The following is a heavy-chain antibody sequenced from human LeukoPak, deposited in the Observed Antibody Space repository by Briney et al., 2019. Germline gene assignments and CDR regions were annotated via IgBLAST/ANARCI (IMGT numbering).Heavy chain of an antibody. CDR3: ARVGSYYDSSGYWDY. CDR1: GYTFTSYG. V-gene: IGHV1-18*01. Sequence: GASVKVSCKASGYTFTSYGISWVRQAPGQGLEWMGGINAYNGNTNYAQKLQGRVTMTTDTSTSTAYMELRSLRSDDTAVYYCARVGSYYDSSGYWDYWGQGTLVTVSS. J-gene: IGHJ4*02. D-gene: IGHD3-22*01. CDR2: INAYNGNT.